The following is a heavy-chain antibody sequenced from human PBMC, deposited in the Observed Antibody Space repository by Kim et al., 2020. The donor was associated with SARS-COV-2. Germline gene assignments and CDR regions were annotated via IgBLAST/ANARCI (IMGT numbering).Heavy chain of an antibody. V-gene: IGHV3-74*01. D-gene: IGHD4-17*01. J-gene: IGHJ4*02. Sequence: AEPVTGRFTISRDNAKSTMYLQMNSLRAEDTAVYYCERVSSDYGDYYFDYWGQGTLVTVSS. CDR3: ERVSSDYGDYYFDY.